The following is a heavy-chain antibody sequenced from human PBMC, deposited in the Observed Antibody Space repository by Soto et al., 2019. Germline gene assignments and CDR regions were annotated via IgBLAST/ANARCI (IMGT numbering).Heavy chain of an antibody. V-gene: IGHV1-69*13. CDR1: GGTFSSYA. D-gene: IGHD2-2*02. J-gene: IGHJ4*02. CDR3: ARDPGGTSLYIFDY. Sequence: SVKVSCKASGGTFSSYAISWVRQAPGQGLEWMGGIIPIFGTASYAQKFQSRVTITADESTSTAYMELSSLRSEDTAVYYCARDPGGTSLYIFDYWGQGTLVTVSS. CDR2: IIPIFGTA.